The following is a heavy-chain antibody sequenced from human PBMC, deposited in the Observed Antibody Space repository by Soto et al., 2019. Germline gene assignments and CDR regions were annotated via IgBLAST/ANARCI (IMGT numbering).Heavy chain of an antibody. CDR2: IYFTGST. CDR1: GGAVSSGTYY. Sequence: SETLSLTCTVSGGAVSSGTYYWSWIRQPPGKGLEWIGHIYFTGSTNYNPSLKSRVTMSLDTSRNQFSLKLSSVTAADTAVYYCTKGPPRVQWFDPWGLGTLVTVSS. CDR3: TKGPPRVQWFDP. J-gene: IGHJ5*02. V-gene: IGHV4-61*01.